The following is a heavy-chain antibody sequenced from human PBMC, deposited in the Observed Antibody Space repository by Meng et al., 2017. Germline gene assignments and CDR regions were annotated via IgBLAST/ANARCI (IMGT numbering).Heavy chain of an antibody. D-gene: IGHD6-13*01. Sequence: QGQLVTSGAEVKNPGASMKVSCKASGSTFPDYWLHWVRRAPGQGLEWMGRINPKSGDTHYAQRFQGRVTMTGDTSISTAYMELSGLRSDDTAMYYCARDEDISAAGKLFGDYWGQGTLVTVSS. CDR1: GSTFPDYW. J-gene: IGHJ4*02. V-gene: IGHV1-2*06. CDR2: INPKSGDT. CDR3: ARDEDISAAGKLFGDY.